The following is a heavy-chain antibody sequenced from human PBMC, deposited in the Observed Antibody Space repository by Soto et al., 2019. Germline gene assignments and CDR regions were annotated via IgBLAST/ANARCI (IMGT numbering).Heavy chain of an antibody. CDR1: GFTFSSYS. J-gene: IGHJ4*02. D-gene: IGHD3-10*01. Sequence: EVQLVESGVGLVKPGRSLRLSCAASGFTFSSYSMNWVRQAPGKGLEWVSSISSSSSYIYYADSVKGRFTISIDNAKNSLYLQMNSLRAEDTAVYYCARGGTMVRGVDFDYWGQGTLVTVSS. CDR3: ARGGTMVRGVDFDY. V-gene: IGHV3-21*01. CDR2: ISSSSSYI.